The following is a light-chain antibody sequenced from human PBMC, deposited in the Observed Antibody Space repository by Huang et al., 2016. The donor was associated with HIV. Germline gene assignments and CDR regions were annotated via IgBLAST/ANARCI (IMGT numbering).Light chain of an antibody. CDR3: QQFNNYLT. CDR1: QGISSA. V-gene: IGKV1D-13*01. CDR2: DSS. J-gene: IGKJ5*01. Sequence: AIQLTQSPSSLSASVGDRVTITCRASQGISSALAWYQQKPGKAPKLLIYDSSSLESVVPSRISGSGSWTDFTLTISSLQPEDVATYYCQQFNNYLTFGQGTRLEIK.